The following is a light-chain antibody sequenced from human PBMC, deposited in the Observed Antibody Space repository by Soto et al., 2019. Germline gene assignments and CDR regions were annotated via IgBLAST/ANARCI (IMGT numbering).Light chain of an antibody. CDR2: GAS. J-gene: IGKJ1*01. CDR3: QQYDDWPPT. Sequence: EIVMTQSPATLSVSPGERATLSCRASQSVNIHLAWYQQKPGQAPRLLIYGASARATGIPAKFSGSGSGTEFTLTISSLQSEDFAVYFCQQYDDWPPTSGQGTKVDI. V-gene: IGKV3D-15*01. CDR1: QSVNIH.